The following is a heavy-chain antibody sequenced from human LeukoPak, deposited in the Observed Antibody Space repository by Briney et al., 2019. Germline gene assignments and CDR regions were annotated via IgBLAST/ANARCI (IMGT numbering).Heavy chain of an antibody. CDR1: GGSISSSSYY. V-gene: IGHV4-39*01. D-gene: IGHD2-2*01. Sequence: SETLSLTCTVSGGSISSSSYYWGWIRQPPGKGLEWIGSIYYSGSTYYNPSLKSRVTISVDTSKNQFSLKLSSVTAADTAVYYCARIVVVPAAIDYWGQGTLVTVSS. CDR2: IYYSGST. CDR3: ARIVVVPAAIDY. J-gene: IGHJ4*02.